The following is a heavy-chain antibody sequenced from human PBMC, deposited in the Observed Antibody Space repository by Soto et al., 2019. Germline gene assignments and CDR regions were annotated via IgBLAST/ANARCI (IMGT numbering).Heavy chain of an antibody. D-gene: IGHD3-22*01. CDR1: GGSISSYY. V-gene: IGHV4-59*01. CDR3: ARDLDYYDSSGYYP. CDR2: IYYSGST. Sequence: PSETLSLTCTVSGGSISSYYLSWIRQHPGKGLEWIGYIYYSGSTNYNPSLKSRVTISVDTSKNQFSLKLSSVTAADTAVYYCARDLDYYDSSGYYPWGQGTLVTVSS. J-gene: IGHJ5*02.